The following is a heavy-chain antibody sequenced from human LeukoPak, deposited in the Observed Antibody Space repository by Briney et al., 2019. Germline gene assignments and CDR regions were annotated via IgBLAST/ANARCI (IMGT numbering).Heavy chain of an antibody. CDR3: AREGYYYDSSGNDAFDI. CDR2: IYYSGST. Sequence: SETLSLTCTVSGGSISSYYWSWIRQPPGKGLEWTGYIYYSGSTNYNPSLKSRVTISVDTSKNQFSLKLSSVTAADTAVYYCAREGYYYDSSGNDAFDIWGQGTMVTVSS. V-gene: IGHV4-59*01. D-gene: IGHD3-22*01. J-gene: IGHJ3*02. CDR1: GGSISSYY.